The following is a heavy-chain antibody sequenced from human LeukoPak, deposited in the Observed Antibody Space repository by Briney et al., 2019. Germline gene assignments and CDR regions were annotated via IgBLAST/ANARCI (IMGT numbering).Heavy chain of an antibody. D-gene: IGHD2-21*02. CDR3: TTIVVVTAGDY. CDR2: IKSKTDGGTT. V-gene: IGHV3-15*01. Sequence: GGSLRLSCSASGFTFSNAWMRWVRQAPGKGLEGVGRIKSKTDGGTTDYAAPVKGRFTISRDDSKNTLYLQMNSLKTEDTAVYYCTTIVVVTAGDYWGQGTLVTVSS. J-gene: IGHJ4*02. CDR1: GFTFSNAW.